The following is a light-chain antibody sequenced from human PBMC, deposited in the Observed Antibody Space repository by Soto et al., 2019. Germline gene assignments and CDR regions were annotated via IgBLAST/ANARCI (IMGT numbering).Light chain of an antibody. J-gene: IGKJ4*01. CDR3: QQSSNWPT. CDR2: DAS. V-gene: IGKV3-11*01. CDR1: QSVSSY. Sequence: EIVLTQSPATLSLSPGERATLSCRASQSVSSYLAWYQQKPGQAPRLLIYDASNRATGIPARFSSSGSGTDFTLTISSLEPEDFAVYYCQQSSNWPTFGGGTKVEIK.